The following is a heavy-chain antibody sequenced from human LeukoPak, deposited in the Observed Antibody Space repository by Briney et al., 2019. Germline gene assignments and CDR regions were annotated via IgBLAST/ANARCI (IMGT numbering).Heavy chain of an antibody. CDR1: GGSFSGYY. Sequence: PSETLSLTCAVYGGSFSGYYWSWIRQPPGKGLEWIGYICYSGSTGEYNPSLKSRVTMSVDTSKNQFSLKLSSVTAADTAVYYCARAVNGMDVWGQGTTVTVSS. V-gene: IGHV4-59*01. J-gene: IGHJ6*02. CDR2: ICYSGST. CDR3: ARAVNGMDV.